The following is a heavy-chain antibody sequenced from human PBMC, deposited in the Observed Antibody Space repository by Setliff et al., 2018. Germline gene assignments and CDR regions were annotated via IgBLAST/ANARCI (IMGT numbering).Heavy chain of an antibody. J-gene: IGHJ4*02. V-gene: IGHV1-69*05. D-gene: IGHD3-22*01. CDR3: AIIGPDSSGYYWIFDY. CDR2: IIPIFGTT. CDR1: GYTFTGYY. Sequence: SVKVSCKASGYTFTGYYMHWVRQAPGQGLEWMGGIIPIFGTTDYAQKFQGRVTITTDESTSTAYMELSSLRSEDTAMYYCAIIGPDSSGYYWIFDYWGQGTLVTVSS.